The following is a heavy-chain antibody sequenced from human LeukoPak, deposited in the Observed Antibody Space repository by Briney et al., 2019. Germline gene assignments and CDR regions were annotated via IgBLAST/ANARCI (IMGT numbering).Heavy chain of an antibody. J-gene: IGHJ5*02. CDR2: INPNSGGT. D-gene: IGHD6-19*01. Sequence: ASVKLSCKASGYTFTGYYMHWVRQAPGQGLEWMGWINPNSGGTNYAQKFQGRVTMTRDASIGTAYMELSRLRSDDTAVYYCARARIAVAGTGWFDPWGQGTLVTVSS. V-gene: IGHV1-2*02. CDR1: GYTFTGYY. CDR3: ARARIAVAGTGWFDP.